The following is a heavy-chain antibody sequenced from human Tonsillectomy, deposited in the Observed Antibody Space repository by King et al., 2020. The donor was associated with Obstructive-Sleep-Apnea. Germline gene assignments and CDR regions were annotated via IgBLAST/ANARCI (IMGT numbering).Heavy chain of an antibody. CDR2: IYYSGST. J-gene: IGHJ5*02. D-gene: IGHD2-15*01. CDR1: GGSISSSSYY. CDR3: ARDSEHCSGGSCYSSQDWFDP. V-gene: IGHV4-39*07. Sequence: QLQESGPGLVKPSETLSLTCTVSGGSISSSSYYWGWIRQPPGKGLEWIGSIYYSGSTYYNPSLKSRVTISVDTSKNQFSLKLSSVTAADTAGYYCARDSEHCSGGSCYSSQDWFDPWGQGTLVTVSS.